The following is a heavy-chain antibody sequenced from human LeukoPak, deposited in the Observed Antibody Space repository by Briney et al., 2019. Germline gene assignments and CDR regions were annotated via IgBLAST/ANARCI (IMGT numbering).Heavy chain of an antibody. CDR3: ARYCSSTSCYTDAFDI. J-gene: IGHJ3*02. CDR1: GYTFTSYD. CDR2: MNPNSGNT. Sequence: ASVKVSCKASGYTFTSYDINWVRQATGQGLEWMGWMNPNSGNTGYAQKFQGRVTMTTDTSTSTAYMELRSLRSDDTAVYYCARYCSSTSCYTDAFDIWGQGTMVTVSS. V-gene: IGHV1-8*01. D-gene: IGHD2-2*02.